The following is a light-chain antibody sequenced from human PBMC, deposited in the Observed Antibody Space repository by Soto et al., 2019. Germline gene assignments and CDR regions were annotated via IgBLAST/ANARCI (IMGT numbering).Light chain of an antibody. J-gene: IGKJ2*01. CDR2: AAS. CDR1: QSITNN. V-gene: IGKV1-39*01. CDR3: QQTYSAPYS. Sequence: DIQVTQSPSSLYASVGDRVTITCRASQSITNNLNWYQQKPGKAPKLLIYAASSLENGVPSSFSGSGSGTDFTLTISSLQPEDFATYYCQQTYSAPYSFGQGTKLEIK.